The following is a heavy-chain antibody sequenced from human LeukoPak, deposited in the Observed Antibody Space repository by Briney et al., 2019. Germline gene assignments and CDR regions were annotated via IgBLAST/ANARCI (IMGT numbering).Heavy chain of an antibody. J-gene: IGHJ5*01. D-gene: IGHD2-15*01. CDR2: INPKSGVA. CDR3: ATKSGTSQDVGRYPAPKFTSGWFDR. CDR1: GSTFTAYH. V-gene: IGHV1-2*02. Sequence: ASVKVSCKASGSTFTAYHLHWVRQAPGQGLEWMGWINPKSGVAEYAQIFQGRVTMTRDPSIGIAYMELSRLKSDDSAVYFCATKSGTSQDVGRYPAPKFTSGWFDRGGQGTPLTASS.